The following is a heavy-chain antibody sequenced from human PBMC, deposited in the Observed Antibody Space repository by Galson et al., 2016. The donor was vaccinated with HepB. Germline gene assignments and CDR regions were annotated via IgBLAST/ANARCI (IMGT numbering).Heavy chain of an antibody. CDR1: EYSFTDFH. D-gene: IGHD6-19*01. V-gene: IGHV1-2*02. Sequence: SVKVSCKAFEYSFTDFHIHWVRQAPGQGLEWMGWINPKSGATNYAQRFQGRVTMTRDTSITTAYMDLSRLRSDDTAVYYCARSDGSGWAYAAFDFWGQGTTVTVSS. CDR3: ARSDGSGWAYAAFDF. CDR2: INPKSGAT. J-gene: IGHJ3*01.